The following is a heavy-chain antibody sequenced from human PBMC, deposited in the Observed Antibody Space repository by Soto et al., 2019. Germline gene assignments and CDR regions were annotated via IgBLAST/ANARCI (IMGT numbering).Heavy chain of an antibody. J-gene: IGHJ4*02. Sequence: PSETLSLTCAVSGGSISSGGYSWSWILQPPGKGLEWIGYIYHSGSTYYNPSLKSRVTISVDRSKNQFSLKLSSVTAADTAVYYCARGVTTVTTIDYWGQGTLVTVS. D-gene: IGHD4-17*01. V-gene: IGHV4-30-2*01. CDR2: IYHSGST. CDR3: ARGVTTVTTIDY. CDR1: GGSISSGGYS.